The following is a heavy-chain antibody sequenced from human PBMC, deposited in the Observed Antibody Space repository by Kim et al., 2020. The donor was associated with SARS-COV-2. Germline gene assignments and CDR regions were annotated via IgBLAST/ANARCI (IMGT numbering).Heavy chain of an antibody. J-gene: IGHJ2*01. CDR2: ISYSGST. V-gene: IGHV4-59*13. D-gene: IGHD6-19*01. Sequence: SETLSLTCTVSGGSISTYYWNWIRQSPQKGLEWIGFISYSGSTNYNPSLKSRVAISVDSSKNQFSLNLSSGTAADTAVYYCARGGVKQWLGLWGRGTLVT. CDR1: GGSISTYY. CDR3: ARGGVKQWLGL.